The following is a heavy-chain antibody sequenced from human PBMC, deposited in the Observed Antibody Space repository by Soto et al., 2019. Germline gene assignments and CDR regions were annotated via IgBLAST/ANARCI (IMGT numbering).Heavy chain of an antibody. D-gene: IGHD6-13*01. CDR3: ARAKDSSSWYTYYYGMDV. Sequence: VQLVESGGGVVQPGRSLRLSCAASGFTFSSYAMHWVRQAPGKGLEWVAVISYDGSNKYYADSVKGRFTISRDNSKNTLDLQMNSLGAEDTAVYYCARAKDSSSWYTYYYGMDVWGQGTTVTVPS. CDR1: GFTFSSYA. V-gene: IGHV3-30-3*01. CDR2: ISYDGSNK. J-gene: IGHJ6*02.